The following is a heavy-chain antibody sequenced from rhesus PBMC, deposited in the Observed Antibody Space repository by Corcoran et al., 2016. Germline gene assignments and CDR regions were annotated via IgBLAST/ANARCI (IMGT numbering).Heavy chain of an antibody. V-gene: IGHV6-1*01. J-gene: IGHJ4*01. CDR2: TYYRSKLNN. Sequence: QVQLQESGPGLVKHSQTLSLTCAISGDSVSSNRVTWHWTSRSLSRAVEWLGRTYYRSKLNNDYAQSVQNRITINPDTSKNQFSLQLNSVTPEDMAVYYCARGKYYGSGSYFHYWGQGVLVTVSS. CDR1: GDSVSSNRVT. CDR3: ARGKYYGSGSYFHY. D-gene: IGHD3-28*01.